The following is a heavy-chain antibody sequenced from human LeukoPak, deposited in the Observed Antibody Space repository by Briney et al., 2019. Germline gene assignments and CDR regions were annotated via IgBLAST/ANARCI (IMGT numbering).Heavy chain of an antibody. CDR2: INPVNSET. CDR1: GYDFTTYW. D-gene: IGHD3-3*01. V-gene: IGHV5-51*01. J-gene: IGHJ4*03. CDR3: ARHWSAAWFGY. Sequence: GESLKISCKGFGYDFTTYWSAWVRQMPGKGLEWMGNINPVNSETTYSPSFQGLVTMSVDKPISTASLQLSSLKASDTALYFCARHWSAAWFGYWGQGSPVTVSS.